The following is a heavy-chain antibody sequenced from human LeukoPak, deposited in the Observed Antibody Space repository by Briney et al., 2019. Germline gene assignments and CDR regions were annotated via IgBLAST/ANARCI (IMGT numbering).Heavy chain of an antibody. D-gene: IGHD6-19*01. Sequence: GGSLRLSCAASGFTCSSYWMSWVRQAPGKGLEWVANIKQDGSEKYYVDSVKGRFTISRDNAKNSLYLQMNSLRAEDTALYHCARRGTVGYSSGWYDYWGQGALVTVSS. CDR1: GFTCSSYW. V-gene: IGHV3-7*03. J-gene: IGHJ4*02. CDR3: ARRGTVGYSSGWYDY. CDR2: IKQDGSEK.